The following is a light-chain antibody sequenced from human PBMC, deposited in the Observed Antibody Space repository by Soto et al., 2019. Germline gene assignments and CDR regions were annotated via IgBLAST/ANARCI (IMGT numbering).Light chain of an antibody. Sequence: QSALTQAASVSGSPGQSITISCTGTSSDVGAYDYVTWYQQHPGKAPKVMIYKVSNRPSGVSNRFSGSKSGNTASQTISGLQAEDEADYYCSSYTTGSLVVFGGGTKVTVL. V-gene: IGLV2-14*01. CDR3: SSYTTGSLVV. J-gene: IGLJ2*01. CDR1: SSDVGAYDY. CDR2: KVS.